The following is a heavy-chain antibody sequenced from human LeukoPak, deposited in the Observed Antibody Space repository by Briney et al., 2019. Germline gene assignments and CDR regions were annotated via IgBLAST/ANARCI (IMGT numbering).Heavy chain of an antibody. Sequence: GGSLRLSCAASGFTLSNYAMSWVRQAPGKGLEWVSGISISGDSTYYADSVRGRFTSFRDNSKNMLYLQMNSLRAEDTAVYDCAKARGDLWTFDYWGQGALVTVSS. CDR1: GFTLSNYA. J-gene: IGHJ4*02. CDR3: AKARGDLWTFDY. CDR2: ISISGDST. V-gene: IGHV3-23*01. D-gene: IGHD2-21*01.